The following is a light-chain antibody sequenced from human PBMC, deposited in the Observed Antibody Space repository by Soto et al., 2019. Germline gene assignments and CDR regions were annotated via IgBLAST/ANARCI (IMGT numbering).Light chain of an antibody. Sequence: EIVRTQSPATLSVSPGERATLSCLASQRVSSNLAWYQQKPGQAPRLLIYRASTRAIGIPARFSGSGSGTEFTLTISSLQSEDFAVYYCQQYNNWPPWTFGQGTKVEIK. J-gene: IGKJ1*01. CDR1: QRVSSN. V-gene: IGKV3-15*01. CDR2: RAS. CDR3: QQYNNWPPWT.